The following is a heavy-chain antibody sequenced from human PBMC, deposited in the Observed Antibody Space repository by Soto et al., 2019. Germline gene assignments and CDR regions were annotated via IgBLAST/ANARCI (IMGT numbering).Heavy chain of an antibody. CDR1: GFTFSNYD. CDR2: XXXXXXX. V-gene: IGHV3-13*01. D-gene: IGHD7-27*01. J-gene: IGHJ6*02. Sequence: PGGSLRLSCAASGFTFSNYDMHWVRQAPGEGLEWVXXXXXXXXXXXXVSVQGRFTVSRDNAKKSLYLQMNSLRAGDTAVYYCARGVLGPGDYYYGMDVWGQGTTVTVSS. CDR3: ARGVLGPGDYYYGMDV.